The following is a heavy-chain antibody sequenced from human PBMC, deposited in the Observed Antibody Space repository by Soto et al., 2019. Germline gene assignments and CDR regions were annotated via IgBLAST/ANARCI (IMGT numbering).Heavy chain of an antibody. V-gene: IGHV3-30*18. Sequence: QVQVVESGGGVVQPGRSLRLSCAASGFIFSDFGMHWVRQAPGKGLEWVAVISHDGSNEYYVDSVKGRFTISRDNSKNTLYLLLNSLRTEDTDGDYGAKGLVEMATFYYFDIWGQGTLVTVSS. CDR2: ISHDGSNE. CDR1: GFIFSDFG. D-gene: IGHD5-12*01. J-gene: IGHJ4*02. CDR3: AKGLVEMATFYYFDI.